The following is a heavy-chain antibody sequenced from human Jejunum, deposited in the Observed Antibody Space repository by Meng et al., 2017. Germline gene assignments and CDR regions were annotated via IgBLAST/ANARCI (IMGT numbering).Heavy chain of an antibody. V-gene: IGHV3-7*01. D-gene: IGHD3-10*01. CDR2: INQDGSEK. Sequence: GESLKISCAASGFTFGNYWMTWVRQAPGKGLEWVANINQDGSEKYYVDAVKGRFTVSRDNARNSLYLQMNSLRADDTAVYYCARGSVVRENDAFDIWGQGTMVTVSS. CDR1: GFTFGNYW. J-gene: IGHJ3*02. CDR3: ARGSVVRENDAFDI.